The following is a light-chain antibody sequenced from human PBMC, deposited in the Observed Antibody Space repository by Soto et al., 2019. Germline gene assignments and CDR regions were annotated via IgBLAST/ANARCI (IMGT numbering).Light chain of an antibody. CDR3: CSFAGSYTFWV. V-gene: IGLV2-11*01. J-gene: IGLJ3*02. CDR2: DVS. CDR1: SSDVGDYNY. Sequence: QSVRTQPRSVSGSPGQSVTISCTGTSSDVGDYNYVSWYQQYPGKAPKLVIYDVSKRPSGVPDRFSGSKSGNTASLTISGLQAEDEADYYCCSFAGSYTFWVFGGGTKLTVL.